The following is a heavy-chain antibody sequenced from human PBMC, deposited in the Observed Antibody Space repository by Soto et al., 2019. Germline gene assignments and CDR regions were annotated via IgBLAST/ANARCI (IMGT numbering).Heavy chain of an antibody. D-gene: IGHD2-21*02. CDR2: IIPIFGTA. J-gene: IGHJ4*02. Sequence: QVQLVQSGAEVKKPGSSVKVSCKASGGTFSSYAISWVRQAPGQGHEWMGGIIPIFGTANYAQKFQGRVTITADESPSTAYMELRSLRSEDTAVYYCASRAYCGGDCYLDYFDYWGQGTLVTVSS. CDR3: ASRAYCGGDCYLDYFDY. V-gene: IGHV1-69*01. CDR1: GGTFSSYA.